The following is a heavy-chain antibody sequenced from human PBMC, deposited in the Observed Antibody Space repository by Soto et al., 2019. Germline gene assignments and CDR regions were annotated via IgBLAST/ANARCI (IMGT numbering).Heavy chain of an antibody. Sequence: QVQLVQSGAEVKKPGASVKVSCKASGYTFTSYYMRWVRQAPGQGLEWMGIINPSGGSTSYAQKFQGRVTMTRDTSTSTVYMELSSLRSEDTAVYYCASEAKGYSRKEGAFDIWGQGTMVTVSS. CDR1: GYTFTSYY. CDR2: INPSGGST. D-gene: IGHD6-13*01. J-gene: IGHJ3*02. CDR3: ASEAKGYSRKEGAFDI. V-gene: IGHV1-46*03.